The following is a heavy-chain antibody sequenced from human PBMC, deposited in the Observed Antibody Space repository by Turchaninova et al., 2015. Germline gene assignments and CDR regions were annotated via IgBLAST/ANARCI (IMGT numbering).Heavy chain of an antibody. CDR2: ITWNSGNI. CDR3: AKDKYGDLYYLDY. CDR1: GFNFDDFA. V-gene: IGHV3-9*01. J-gene: IGHJ4*02. Sequence: EVQLVESGGGLVQPGRSLRLSCAASGFNFDDFAMHWGRKAPCKGLEWVSGITWNSGNIGYADSVRSRFTISRDNAKNSLYLQMNSLRAEDTALYYCAKDKYGDLYYLDYWGQGTLVTVSS. D-gene: IGHD4-17*01.